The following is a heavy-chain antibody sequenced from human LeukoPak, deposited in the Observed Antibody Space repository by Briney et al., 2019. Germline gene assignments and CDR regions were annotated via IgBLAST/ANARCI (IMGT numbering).Heavy chain of an antibody. CDR3: ARRHTGSGRMDV. CDR1: GGSISSDY. J-gene: IGHJ6*02. D-gene: IGHD3-10*01. CDR2: IYYSGNT. Sequence: SETLSLTCTVSGGSISSDYWSWIRQPPGKGLEWIGSIYYSGNTISNPSLKSRVTLSVDRSKNQFSLKVTSATAADTAVYYCARRHTGSGRMDVWGQGTTVTVS. V-gene: IGHV4-59*08.